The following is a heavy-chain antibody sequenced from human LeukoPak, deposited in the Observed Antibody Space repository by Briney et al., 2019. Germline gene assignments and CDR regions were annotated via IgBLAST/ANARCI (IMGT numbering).Heavy chain of an antibody. J-gene: IGHJ4*02. V-gene: IGHV4-39*07. Sequence: PSETLSLTCTVSGGSISSSSYYWGWIRQPPGKGLEWIGSIYYSGSTYYNPSLKSRVTISVDTSKNQFSLKLSSVTAADTAVYYCARDLLYTEDYYGSGAPDYWGQGTLVTVSS. CDR1: GGSISSSSYY. CDR2: IYYSGST. CDR3: ARDLLYTEDYYGSGAPDY. D-gene: IGHD3-10*01.